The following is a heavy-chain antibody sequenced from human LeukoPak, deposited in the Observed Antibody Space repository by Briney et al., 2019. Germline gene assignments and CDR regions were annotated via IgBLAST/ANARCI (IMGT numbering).Heavy chain of an antibody. D-gene: IGHD3-16*02. CDR1: GFTFSGSA. Sequence: GGSLRLSCAASGFTFSGSAMHWVRQASGKGLGWVGRIRSKANSYATAYAASVKGRFTISRDDSKNTAYLQMNSLKTEDTAVYYCTRRGPITFGGVIVENWGQGTLVTVSS. CDR2: IRSKANSYAT. CDR3: TRRGPITFGGVIVEN. V-gene: IGHV3-73*01. J-gene: IGHJ4*02.